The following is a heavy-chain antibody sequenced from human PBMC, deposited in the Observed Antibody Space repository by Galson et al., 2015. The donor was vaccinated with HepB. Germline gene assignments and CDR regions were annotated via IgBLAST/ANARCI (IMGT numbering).Heavy chain of an antibody. V-gene: IGHV1-69*01. CDR1: GGTFSSYA. CDR3: ARVLALRTTGTTRDYYYYGMDV. D-gene: IGHD1-1*01. Sequence: SCKASGGTFSSYAISWVRQAPGQGLEWMGGIIPIFGTANYAQKSQGRVTITADESTSTAYMELSSLRSEDTAVYYCARVLALRTTGTTRDYYYYGMDVWGQGTTVTVSS. J-gene: IGHJ6*02. CDR2: IIPIFGTA.